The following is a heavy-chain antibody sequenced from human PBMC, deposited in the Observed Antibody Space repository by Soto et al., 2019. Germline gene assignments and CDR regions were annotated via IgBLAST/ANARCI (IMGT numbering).Heavy chain of an antibody. Sequence: ASVKVSCKASGYTFTGYYMHWVRQAPGQGPEWMGWINPNSGGTNYAQKFQGRATMTRDTSISTAYMELSRLRSDDTAVYYCARGWEYQLLSNWFDPWGQGTLVTVPQ. CDR2: INPNSGGT. CDR3: ARGWEYQLLSNWFDP. D-gene: IGHD2-2*01. J-gene: IGHJ5*02. CDR1: GYTFTGYY. V-gene: IGHV1-2*02.